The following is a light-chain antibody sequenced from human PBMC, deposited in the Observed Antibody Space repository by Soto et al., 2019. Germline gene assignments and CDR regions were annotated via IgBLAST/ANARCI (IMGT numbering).Light chain of an antibody. V-gene: IGLV1-40*01. CDR2: GNS. Sequence: QSVLTQPPSVSWAPGQRVTISCTGSSSNIGAGYDVHWYQQLPGTAPKLLIYGNSNRPSGVPDRFSGSKSGTSASLAITGLQAEDEADYYCQSYDSSLSGHNYVFGTGTKLTVL. CDR1: SSNIGAGYD. J-gene: IGLJ1*01. CDR3: QSYDSSLSGHNYV.